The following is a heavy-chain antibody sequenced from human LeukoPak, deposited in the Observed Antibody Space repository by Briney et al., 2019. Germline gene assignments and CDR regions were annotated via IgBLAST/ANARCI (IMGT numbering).Heavy chain of an antibody. V-gene: IGHV3-15*01. CDR3: TTGPSYYDFWSGYYTLDY. Sequence: GGSLRLSCAASGFTFSNAWMSWVRQAPGKGLEWVGRIKSKTDGGTTDYAAPVKGRFTISRDDSKNTLYLQMNSLKTEDTAVYYCTTGPSYYDFWSGYYTLDYWGQGTLVTVSS. CDR2: IKSKTDGGTT. CDR1: GFTFSNAW. D-gene: IGHD3-3*01. J-gene: IGHJ4*02.